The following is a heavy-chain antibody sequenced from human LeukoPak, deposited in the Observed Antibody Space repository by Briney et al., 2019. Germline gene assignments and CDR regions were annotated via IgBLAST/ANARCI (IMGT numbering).Heavy chain of an antibody. D-gene: IGHD6-6*01. J-gene: IGHJ4*02. V-gene: IGHV3-48*01. Sequence: GGSLRLSCAASGFTFSSYSMNWVRQAPGKGLEWVSYISSSSSTIYYADSVKGRFTISRDNAKNSLYLQMNSLRAEDTAVYYCASEEYSSSPPLIDYWGQGTLVTVSS. CDR2: ISSSSSTI. CDR1: GFTFSSYS. CDR3: ASEEYSSSPPLIDY.